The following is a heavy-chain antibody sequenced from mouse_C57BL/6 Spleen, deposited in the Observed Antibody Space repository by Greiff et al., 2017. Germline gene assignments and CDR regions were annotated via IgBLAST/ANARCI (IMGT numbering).Heavy chain of an antibody. J-gene: IGHJ2*01. CDR2: IYPSDSET. CDR1: GYTFTSYW. Sequence: QVQLQQPGAELVRPGSSVKLSCKASGYTFTSYWMDWVKQRPGQGLEWIGNIYPSDSETHYNQKFKDKAKLTVDKSSSTAYMQLSSLTSEDSAVYYCARSAHYYGSSYGDYWGQGTTLTVSS. V-gene: IGHV1-61*01. D-gene: IGHD1-1*01. CDR3: ARSAHYYGSSYGDY.